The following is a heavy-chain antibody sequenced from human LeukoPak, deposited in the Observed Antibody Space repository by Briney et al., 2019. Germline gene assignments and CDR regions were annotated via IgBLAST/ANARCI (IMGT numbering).Heavy chain of an antibody. D-gene: IGHD3-3*01. CDR3: ARDGASWWGYYDLDY. Sequence: ASVKVSCKASGYTFTGYYMHWVRQVPGQQPEWMGWINPNSGGTKYAEKVEGRVTLTRDTSITSMYMELRGLTSDDMAVYYCARDGASWWGYYDLDYRGQGTLVTVSS. CDR2: INPNSGGT. V-gene: IGHV1-2*02. J-gene: IGHJ4*02. CDR1: GYTFTGYY.